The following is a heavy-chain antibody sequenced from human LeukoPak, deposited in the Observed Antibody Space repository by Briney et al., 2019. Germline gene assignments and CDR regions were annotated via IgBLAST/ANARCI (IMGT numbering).Heavy chain of an antibody. J-gene: IGHJ4*02. D-gene: IGHD5-18*01. CDR2: ISGSGGST. V-gene: IGHV3-23*01. CDR3: AKAGYRYGYFDY. Sequence: PGGSLRLSCAASGFTFSSYAMSWVRQARGEWLEWVSAISGSGGSTYYADSVKGRFTISRDNSKNTLYLQMNSLGAEDTAVYYCAKAGYRYGYFDYWGQGTLVTVSS. CDR1: GFTFSSYA.